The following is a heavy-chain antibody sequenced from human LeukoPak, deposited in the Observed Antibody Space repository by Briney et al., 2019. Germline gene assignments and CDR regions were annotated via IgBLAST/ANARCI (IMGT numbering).Heavy chain of an antibody. D-gene: IGHD3-3*01. CDR3: AWEWLLGYFDY. J-gene: IGHJ4*02. CDR2: ISWDSGSI. CDR1: GLTFEDYA. V-gene: IGHV3-9*01. Sequence: PGESLRLSCAASGLTFEDYAMHWVRQAPGKGLDCVSSISWDSGSIGNADSVKARITISRDNATTSLDLQMNRLRAEDTAFYYCAWEWLLGYFDYWGQGTLVTVSS.